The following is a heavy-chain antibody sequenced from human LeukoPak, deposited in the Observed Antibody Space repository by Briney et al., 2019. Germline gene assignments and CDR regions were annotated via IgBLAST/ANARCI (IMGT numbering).Heavy chain of an antibody. V-gene: IGHV1-69*13. CDR3: ARDPHPGYSSESDH. Sequence: ASVKVSCKASGGTFSSYAISWVRQAPGQGLEWMGGIIPIFGTANYAQKFQGRVTITADESTSTAYMELSSLRSEDTAVYYCARDPHPGYSSESDHWGQGTLVTVSS. CDR1: GGTFSSYA. CDR2: IIPIFGTA. D-gene: IGHD6-25*01. J-gene: IGHJ4*02.